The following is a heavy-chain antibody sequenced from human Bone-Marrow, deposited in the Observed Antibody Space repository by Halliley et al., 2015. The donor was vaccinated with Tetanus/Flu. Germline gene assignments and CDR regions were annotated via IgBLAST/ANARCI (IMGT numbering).Heavy chain of an antibody. D-gene: IGHD2-15*01. J-gene: IGHJ4*02. CDR2: LHYTWNT. Sequence: GLEWIGYLHYTWNTNYNPSLKSRVILSEDPSKGQFSLRLTSVTAADTAVYFCTGGSGWLPDHGGQGTLVTVSS. CDR3: TGGSGWLPDH. V-gene: IGHV4-59*01.